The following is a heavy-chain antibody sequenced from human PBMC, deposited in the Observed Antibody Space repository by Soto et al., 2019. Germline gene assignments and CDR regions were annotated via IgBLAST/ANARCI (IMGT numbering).Heavy chain of an antibody. Sequence: QVQLQESGPGLVKPSQTLSLTCNVSGGSISSGAYYWSWIRQHPGKGLEWIGYIYYSGSTYYNPSLKSRVAISLDTSKSQFSLKLSSVTAADTAVYYCARDPSELGWSGVWGQGTTVTVSS. D-gene: IGHD1-26*01. CDR1: GGSISSGAYY. J-gene: IGHJ6*02. V-gene: IGHV4-31*03. CDR2: IYYSGST. CDR3: ARDPSELGWSGV.